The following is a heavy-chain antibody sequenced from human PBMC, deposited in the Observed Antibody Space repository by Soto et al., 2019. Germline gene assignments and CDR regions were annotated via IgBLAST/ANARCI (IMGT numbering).Heavy chain of an antibody. V-gene: IGHV4-39*01. CDR2: IYYRGST. D-gene: IGHD3-9*01. CDR3: VSQTYYDFLTGYYGSYSYYMDV. J-gene: IGHJ6*03. Sequence: PSETLSLTCTVSGASISSSSYYWGWIRQPPGKGLEWVGSIYYRGSTHYNPSLKSRVPKSVDTSKNHFSRKPGSVTAAATAVYYCVSQTYYDFLTGYYGSYSYYMDVWGKGTRVTVSS. CDR1: GASISSSSYY.